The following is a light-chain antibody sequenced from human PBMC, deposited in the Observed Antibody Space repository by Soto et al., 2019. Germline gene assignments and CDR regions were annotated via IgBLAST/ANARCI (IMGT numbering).Light chain of an antibody. CDR1: CSDVGGYNY. CDR3: SSYTSSSTQV. V-gene: IGLV2-14*01. J-gene: IGLJ1*01. CDR2: EVS. Sequence: QSAVTQPLSVSGSPRQCITLSCTWTCSDVGGYNYVSWYQQHPGKAPKLMIYEVSNRPSGVSNRFSGSKSGNTASLTISGLQAEDEADYYCSSYTSSSTQVFGTGTKVTVL.